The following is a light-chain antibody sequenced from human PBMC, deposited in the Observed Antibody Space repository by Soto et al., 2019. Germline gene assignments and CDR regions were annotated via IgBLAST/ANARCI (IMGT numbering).Light chain of an antibody. J-gene: IGKJ4*01. CDR2: DAS. V-gene: IGKV3-11*01. Sequence: IVLTHSPATLYFSPGGRAVLYCSASQSVSSYLAWYQQKPGQAPRLLIYDASNRATGIPARFSGSGSGTDFTLTISSLEPEDFAVYYCQQRSNWPSLTFGGGTKVDIK. CDR1: QSVSSY. CDR3: QQRSNWPSLT.